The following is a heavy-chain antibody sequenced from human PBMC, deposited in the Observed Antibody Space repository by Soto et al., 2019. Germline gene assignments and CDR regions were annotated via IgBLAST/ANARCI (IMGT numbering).Heavy chain of an antibody. D-gene: IGHD3-22*01. V-gene: IGHV1-69*13. CDR3: ARDGTLYDSSAYYYLY. J-gene: IGHJ4*02. CDR1: GGTFSRYT. CDR2: ITPMFGTP. Sequence: GASVKVSCKASGGTFSRYTITWVRQAPGQGLEWMGGITPMFGTPNYAQKFQGRVTITADESTSTAYMELSSLRTEETANYYCARDGTLYDSSAYYYLYWGQGTLVTVSS.